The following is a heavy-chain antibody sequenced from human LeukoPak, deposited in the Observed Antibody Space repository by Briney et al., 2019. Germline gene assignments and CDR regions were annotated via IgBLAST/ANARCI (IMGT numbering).Heavy chain of an antibody. CDR3: ARVGEGYDFWSGYFDGY. J-gene: IGHJ4*02. Sequence: GGSLRLSCAASGFTFSSYAMSWVRQAPGKGLEWVAEIIQDGSAKYYVDSVRGRFTISRDNAKNSLYLQMNSLRAEDTAVYYCARVGEGYDFWSGYFDGYWGQGTLVTVSS. D-gene: IGHD3-3*01. CDR1: GFTFSSYA. CDR2: IIQDGSAK. V-gene: IGHV3-7*01.